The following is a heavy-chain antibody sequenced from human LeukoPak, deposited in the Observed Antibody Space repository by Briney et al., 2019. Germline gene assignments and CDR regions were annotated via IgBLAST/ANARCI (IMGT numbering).Heavy chain of an antibody. CDR3: ARGDSYYDILTGPDAFDI. Sequence: SVKVSCKASGGTFSSYAISWVRQAPGQGLEWMGGIIPIFGTANYAQKFQGRVTITADESTSTAYMELSSLRSEDTAVYYCARGDSYYDILTGPDAFDIWGQGTMVTVSS. J-gene: IGHJ3*02. V-gene: IGHV1-69*13. D-gene: IGHD3-9*01. CDR2: IIPIFGTA. CDR1: GGTFSSYA.